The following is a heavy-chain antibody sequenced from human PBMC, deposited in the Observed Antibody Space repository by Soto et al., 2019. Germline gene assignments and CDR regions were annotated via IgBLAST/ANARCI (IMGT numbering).Heavy chain of an antibody. Sequence: QVQLQESGPGLVKPSETLSLTCNVSGAPITHYYWSWIRQPAGKGLEWIGRVYTSGATKYNPSLKSRVTMSLDTSHNRFSLRLSAVTAADTAVYYCARDGVVSGGILPSHLGDYTVDVWGRGITVTVSS. V-gene: IGHV4-4*07. D-gene: IGHD3-3*01. CDR1: GAPITHYY. CDR2: VYTSGAT. CDR3: ARDGVVSGGILPSHLGDYTVDV. J-gene: IGHJ6*02.